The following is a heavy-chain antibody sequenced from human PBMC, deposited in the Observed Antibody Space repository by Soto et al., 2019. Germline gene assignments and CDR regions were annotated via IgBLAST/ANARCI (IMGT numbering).Heavy chain of an antibody. V-gene: IGHV3-30-3*01. D-gene: IGHD4-17*01. CDR3: AFLDTVISFDH. CDR2: ISYGGSNK. CDR1: GFTFSSYS. J-gene: IGHJ4*02. Sequence: SLRLSCAASGFTFSSYSMHWVRQAPGKGLEWVAVISYGGSNKYYADSVKGRFTISRDNSKNTLFLQMNSLRPEDTAVYYCAFLDTVISFDHWGQGTLVTVSS.